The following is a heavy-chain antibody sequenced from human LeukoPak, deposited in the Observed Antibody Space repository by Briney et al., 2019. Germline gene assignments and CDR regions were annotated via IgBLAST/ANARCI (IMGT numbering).Heavy chain of an antibody. CDR1: GFIFSSYW. CDR2: INGEGSIT. Sequence: GGSLRLSCTASGFIFSSYWMHWVRQAPGKGLLWVSRINGEGSITNHADSVKGRFTISRDNAKNTLYLQMNSLRAEDTAVYYCAKDPMGAQKETYYDFWSGYSSNYYYYYGMDVWGRGTTVTVSS. V-gene: IGHV3-74*01. J-gene: IGHJ6*02. D-gene: IGHD3-3*01. CDR3: AKDPMGAQKETYYDFWSGYSSNYYYYYGMDV.